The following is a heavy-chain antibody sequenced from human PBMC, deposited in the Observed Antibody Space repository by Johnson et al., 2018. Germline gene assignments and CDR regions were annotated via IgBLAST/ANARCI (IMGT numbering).Heavy chain of an antibody. J-gene: IGHJ6*02. V-gene: IGHV1-69*01. CDR2: ILSIFGTA. Sequence: QVQLVESGAEVKKPGSSVKVSCKASGGTFSSYAISWVRQAPGQGLEWMGGILSIFGTANYAQKFQGRVTITADEYPSTAYMELSSLRSEGTAVYYCARGRGITINPDGMDVWGQGTTVTVSS. D-gene: IGHD3-10*01. CDR3: ARGRGITINPDGMDV. CDR1: GGTFSSYA.